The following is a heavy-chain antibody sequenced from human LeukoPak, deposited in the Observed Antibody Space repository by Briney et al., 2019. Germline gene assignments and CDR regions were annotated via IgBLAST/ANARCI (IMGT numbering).Heavy chain of an antibody. Sequence: GGSLRLSCAASGFTFSSYSMNWVRQARGKGLEWVSYISSSSTIYYADSVKGRFTISRDNAKNSLYLQMNSLRAEDTAVYYCARDLLPYYDTSRRYYYYGMDVWGQGTTVTVSS. J-gene: IGHJ6*02. CDR2: ISSSSTI. CDR3: ARDLLPYYDTSRRYYYYGMDV. D-gene: IGHD3-9*01. CDR1: GFTFSSYS. V-gene: IGHV3-48*04.